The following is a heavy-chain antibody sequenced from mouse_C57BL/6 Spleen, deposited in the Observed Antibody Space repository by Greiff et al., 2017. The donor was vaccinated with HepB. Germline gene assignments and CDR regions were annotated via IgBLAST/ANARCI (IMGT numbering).Heavy chain of an antibody. V-gene: IGHV1-80*01. J-gene: IGHJ4*01. CDR2: IYPGDGDT. D-gene: IGHD1-1*01. CDR1: GYAFSSYW. Sequence: VQLQQSGAELVKPGASVKISCKASGYAFSSYWMNWVKQRPGKGLEWIGQIYPGDGDTNYNGQFKGKATLTADKASSTAYMQLSSLTSEDSAVYFWARYVPITTVRPRYYAMDYWGQGTSVTVSS. CDR3: ARYVPITTVRPRYYAMDY.